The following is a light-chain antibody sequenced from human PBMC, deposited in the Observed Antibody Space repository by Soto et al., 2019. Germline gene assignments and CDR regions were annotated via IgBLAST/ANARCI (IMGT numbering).Light chain of an antibody. J-gene: IGKJ1*01. CDR1: QSFSTN. CDR2: GAS. Sequence: EIVMTQSPATLSVSPGERATLSCRASQSFSTNLAWYQQNPGQPPRLLIYGASNRATGIPDRFSGSGSGTDFTLTISRLEPEDFAVYYCQQYGSSGTFGQGTKVDIK. V-gene: IGKV3-20*01. CDR3: QQYGSSGT.